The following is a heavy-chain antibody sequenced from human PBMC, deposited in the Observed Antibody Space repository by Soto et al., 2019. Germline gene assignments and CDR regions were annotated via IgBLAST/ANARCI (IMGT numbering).Heavy chain of an antibody. CDR2: FSTGGDGGAT. D-gene: IGHD3-10*01. V-gene: IGHV3-23*01. Sequence: GGSLRLSCAASGFTLSSFSMSWVRQAPGKGLEWVSGFSTGGDGGATYYADSVKGRFTISRDNSKNTLFLQMNSLRAEDTAIYYCAKKVNSGPGSQFFDYWGQGALVTVSS. CDR3: AKKVNSGPGSQFFDY. J-gene: IGHJ4*02. CDR1: GFTLSSFS.